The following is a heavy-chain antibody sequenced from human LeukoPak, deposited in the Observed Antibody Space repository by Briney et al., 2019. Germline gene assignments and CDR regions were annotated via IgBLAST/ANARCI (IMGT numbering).Heavy chain of an antibody. CDR3: AKSGVVWFGESSPKRCYYMDV. Sequence: GGSLRLSCAASGFTFSYYSMIWVRQAPGKGLEWVSYISSSGSTIYYADSVKGRFTISRDNAKNSVHLQMNSLRAEDTAVYYCAKSGVVWFGESSPKRCYYMDVWGKGTTVTVSS. V-gene: IGHV3-48*01. CDR1: GFTFSYYS. D-gene: IGHD3-10*01. J-gene: IGHJ6*03. CDR2: ISSSGSTI.